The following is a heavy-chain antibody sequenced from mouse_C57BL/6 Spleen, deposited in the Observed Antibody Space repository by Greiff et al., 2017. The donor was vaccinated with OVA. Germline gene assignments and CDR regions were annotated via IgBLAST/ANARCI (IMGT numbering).Heavy chain of an antibody. CDR2: IRNKANNHAT. Sequence: EVKVEESGGGLVQPGGSMKLSCAASGFTFSDAWMDWVRQSPEKGLEWVAEIRNKANNHATYYAESVQGRFTISRDDSKSSVYLQMNSLRAEDTGIYYCTSRHYYGSSYVFAYWGQGTLVTVSA. CDR3: TSRHYYGSSYVFAY. J-gene: IGHJ3*01. D-gene: IGHD1-1*01. CDR1: GFTFSDAW. V-gene: IGHV6-6*01.